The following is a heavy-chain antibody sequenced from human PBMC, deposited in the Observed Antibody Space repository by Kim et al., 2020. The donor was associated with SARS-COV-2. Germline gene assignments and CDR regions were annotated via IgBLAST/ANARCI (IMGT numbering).Heavy chain of an antibody. CDR2: IRGRANSDAT. J-gene: IGHJ4*02. CDR1: GFILSGSF. Sequence: GGSLRLSCAASGFILSGSFLHWVRQASGKGPEWVGRIRGRANSDATVYAASVKGRFIISRDDSQNTAYLQMNSLETEDTAVYYCSSTTEAPASNVYWGQGTLVTVSS. D-gene: IGHD4-4*01. CDR3: SSTTEAPASNVY. V-gene: IGHV3-73*01.